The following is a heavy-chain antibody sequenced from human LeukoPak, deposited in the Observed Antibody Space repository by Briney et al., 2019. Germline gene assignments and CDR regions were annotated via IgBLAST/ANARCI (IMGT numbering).Heavy chain of an antibody. Sequence: PGGSLRLSCAASGFTFSTYSMNWVRQAPGKGLEWVSSISSSSSYIYYADSVKGRFTISRDNAKNSLYLQMNSLRAEDTAVYYCARDNGGRGAFDIWGQGTMVTVSS. D-gene: IGHD3-16*01. V-gene: IGHV3-21*06. CDR1: GFTFSTYS. J-gene: IGHJ3*02. CDR3: ARDNGGRGAFDI. CDR2: ISSSSSYI.